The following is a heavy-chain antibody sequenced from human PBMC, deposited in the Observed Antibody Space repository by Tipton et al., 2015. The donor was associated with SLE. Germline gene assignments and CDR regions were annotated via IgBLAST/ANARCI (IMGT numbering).Heavy chain of an antibody. V-gene: IGHV1-18*01. CDR2: ISAYNGNT. J-gene: IGHJ4*02. CDR3: ARHGYYDFWSGSYYFDY. CDR1: GGTFSSYA. Sequence: QLVQSGAEVKKPGSSVKVSCKASGGTFSSYAISWVRQAPGQGLEWMGWISAYNGNTNYAQELQGRVTMTTDTSTSTAYMELRSLRSDDTAVYYCARHGYYDFWSGSYYFDYWGQGTLVTVSS. D-gene: IGHD3-3*01.